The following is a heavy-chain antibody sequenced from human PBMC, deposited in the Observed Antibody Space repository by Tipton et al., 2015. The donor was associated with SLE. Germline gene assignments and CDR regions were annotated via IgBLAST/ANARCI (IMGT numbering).Heavy chain of an antibody. V-gene: IGHV4-34*09. Sequence: TLSLTCAVSGGSFSGYYWSWIRQSPGKGLEWIGEIDDSGSANYNPSLKSRVTISIDTSKNQFSLRLSSVTAADTAVYYCARDEYRYDATGYHLLGHFDFWGQGTLVTVSS. J-gene: IGHJ4*02. CDR3: ARDEYRYDATGYHLLGHFDF. D-gene: IGHD3-22*01. CDR1: GGSFSGYY. CDR2: IDDSGSA.